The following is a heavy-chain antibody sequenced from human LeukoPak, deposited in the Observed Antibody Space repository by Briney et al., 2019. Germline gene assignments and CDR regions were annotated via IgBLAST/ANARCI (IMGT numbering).Heavy chain of an antibody. Sequence: GGSLRLSCAASGFTFSSYAMSWVRQAPGKGLEWVSAISGSGGSTYYADSVKGRFTITRDNSKNTLYLQMNSLRAEDTAVYYCAKAYDFWSGKGGLDYWGQGTLVTVSS. V-gene: IGHV3-23*01. CDR1: GFTFSSYA. CDR2: ISGSGGST. D-gene: IGHD3-3*01. J-gene: IGHJ4*02. CDR3: AKAYDFWSGKGGLDY.